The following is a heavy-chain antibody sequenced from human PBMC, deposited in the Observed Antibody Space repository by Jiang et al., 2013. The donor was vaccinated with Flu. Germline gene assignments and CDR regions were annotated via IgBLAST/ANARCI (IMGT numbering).Heavy chain of an antibody. J-gene: IGHJ6*02. CDR1: GFAVRTTY. D-gene: IGHD3-10*01. CDR2: IYSDGSR. Sequence: QLVESGGGLVQPGGSLRLSCAASGFAVRTTYMAWVRQAPGTGLEWVSVIYSDGSRYYGDSVEGRFTISRDNSKNTLYLQMNSLSADDTATYYCAREYFYGMDVWGQGPQSSSP. V-gene: IGHV3-53*01. CDR3: AREYFYGMDV.